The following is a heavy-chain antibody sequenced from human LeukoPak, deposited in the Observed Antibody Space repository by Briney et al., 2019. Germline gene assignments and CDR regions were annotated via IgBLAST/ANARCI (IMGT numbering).Heavy chain of an antibody. CDR1: GFTFSSYA. CDR2: ISGSGGST. CDR3: ARARRRVGYCSSTSCLGLYYFDY. Sequence: PGGSLRLSCAASGFTFSSYAMSWVRQAPGKGLEWVSAISGSGGSTYYADSVKGRFTISRDNSKNTLYLQMNSLRAEDTAVYYCARARRRVGYCSSTSCLGLYYFDYWGQGTLVTVSS. J-gene: IGHJ4*02. D-gene: IGHD2-2*01. V-gene: IGHV3-23*01.